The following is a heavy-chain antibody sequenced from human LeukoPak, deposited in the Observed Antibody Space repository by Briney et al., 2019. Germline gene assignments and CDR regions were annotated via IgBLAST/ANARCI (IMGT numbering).Heavy chain of an antibody. J-gene: IGHJ5*02. CDR2: ISYNGIT. Sequence: PSEILSLTCTVSGYSIISGFSWGWFRQSPGKVLEWLGAISYNGITDYNPSLKSRVTISRDTSKNQFSLRLTSVTAADAALYFCAREGAVPGIDPWGQGTLVTVSS. V-gene: IGHV4-38-2*02. CDR3: AREGAVPGIDP. D-gene: IGHD3-16*01. CDR1: GYSIISGFS.